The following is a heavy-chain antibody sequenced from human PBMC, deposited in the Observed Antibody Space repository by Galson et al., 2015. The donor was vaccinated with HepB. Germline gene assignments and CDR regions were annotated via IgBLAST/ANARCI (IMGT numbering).Heavy chain of an antibody. CDR3: ARGGNYFYYYMDV. CDR1: GFTFSTYS. V-gene: IGHV3-48*01. Sequence: SLRLSCAVSGFTFSTYSMNWVRQAPGKGLEWVPYISSSGDTIYYADSVKGRFSISRDSAKNSLYLQMNSLRPEDTAIYYCARGGNYFYYYMDVWGKGTTVTISS. CDR2: ISSSGDTI. J-gene: IGHJ6*03. D-gene: IGHD1-26*01.